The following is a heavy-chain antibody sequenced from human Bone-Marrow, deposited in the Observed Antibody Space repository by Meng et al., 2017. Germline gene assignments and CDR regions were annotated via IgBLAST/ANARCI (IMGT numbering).Heavy chain of an antibody. CDR1: GDIFSSYA. CDR3: ARGGSRALPTPFDF. Sequence: QVHLVQSAAEVTQPVSSVKVSCKSSGDIFSSYAVSWVRQAPGQRLEWMGAIILNFETPNFSQKFHDRVTITADKSTNTVYMELSSLTSDDTAVYYCARGGSRALPTPFDFWGQGTLVTVSS. J-gene: IGHJ4*02. D-gene: IGHD5-24*01. CDR2: IILNFETP. V-gene: IGHV1-69*06.